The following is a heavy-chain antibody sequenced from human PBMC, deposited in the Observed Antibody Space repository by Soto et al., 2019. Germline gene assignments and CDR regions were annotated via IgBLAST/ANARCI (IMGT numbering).Heavy chain of an antibody. CDR3: ARENGVAVATILYYFDY. J-gene: IGHJ4*02. D-gene: IGHD5-12*01. Sequence: QVHLVQSGAEVQKAGSSVKVSCKAPGGTFKNNGISWVRQAPGQGLEWMGGIIPVFGTTNYAQKFQGRLTITADDFTSTVYMALSRLRYEDTAVYYCARENGVAVATILYYFDYWGPGTLVTVSS. CDR1: GGTFKNNG. CDR2: IIPVFGTT. V-gene: IGHV1-69*01.